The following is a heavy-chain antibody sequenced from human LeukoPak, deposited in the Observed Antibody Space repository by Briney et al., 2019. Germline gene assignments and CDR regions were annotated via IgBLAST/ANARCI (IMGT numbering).Heavy chain of an antibody. CDR1: GFTFSSYA. CDR3: AAIAPAGLY. J-gene: IGHJ4*02. CDR2: LSGGGGST. D-gene: IGHD6-13*01. V-gene: IGHV3-23*01. Sequence: PAGGSLRLSCAASGFTFSSYAMSWVRQAPGKGLEWVSALSGGGGSTYYADSVKGRFTISRDNSKNTLSLQMNSLRTEDTAVYYCAAIAPAGLYWGQGTLVTVSS.